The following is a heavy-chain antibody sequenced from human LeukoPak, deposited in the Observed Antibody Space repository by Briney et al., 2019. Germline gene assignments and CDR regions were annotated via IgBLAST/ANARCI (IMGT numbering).Heavy chain of an antibody. D-gene: IGHD5-24*01. CDR3: AKWRRSSPIGGMDV. J-gene: IGHJ6*02. CDR2: ISSSGGST. V-gene: IGHV3-23*01. CDR1: GFTFNNYA. Sequence: HPGGSLRLSCAASGFTFNNYAMTWVRQAPGKGLEWVSAISSSGGSTYYADSVKGRFTISRDNSKNTLYLLMNSLRAEDTAVYYCAKWRRSSPIGGMDVWGQGTTVTVSS.